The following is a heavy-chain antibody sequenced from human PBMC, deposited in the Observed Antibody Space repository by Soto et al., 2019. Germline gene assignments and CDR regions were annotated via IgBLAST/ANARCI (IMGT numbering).Heavy chain of an antibody. V-gene: IGHV4-61*01. J-gene: IGHJ6*02. CDR2: IYDRGST. D-gene: IGHD3-10*01. CDR1: GGSLSGGTNY. Sequence: PSETLSLTCTVSGGSLSGGTNYWSWVRQSPGKEMEWIGYIYDRGSTKYNPSLKSRVTISVDTSKNQFSLKLSSVTAADTAVYYCARDSMVVRGVIPYYYYGMDVWGQGTTVTVSS. CDR3: ARDSMVVRGVIPYYYYGMDV.